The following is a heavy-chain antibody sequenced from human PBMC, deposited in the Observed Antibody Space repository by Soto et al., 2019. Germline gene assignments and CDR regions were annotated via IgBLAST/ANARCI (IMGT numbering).Heavy chain of an antibody. Sequence: GGSLRLSCAASGFTFSSYAMSWVRQAPGKGLEWVSAISGSGGSTYYADSVKGRFTISRDNSNNTLYLQMNSLRDEDKAVYYCAKATVPSSSWYYFDYGGQGTLVTVSS. CDR3: AKATVPSSSWYYFDY. J-gene: IGHJ4*02. D-gene: IGHD6-13*01. CDR2: ISGSGGST. V-gene: IGHV3-23*01. CDR1: GFTFSSYA.